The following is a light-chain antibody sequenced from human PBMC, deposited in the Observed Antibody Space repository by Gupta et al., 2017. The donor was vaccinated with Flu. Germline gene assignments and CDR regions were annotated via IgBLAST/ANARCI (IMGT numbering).Light chain of an antibody. CDR3: KQYLLIAT. CDR1: QSLLHSNGKNY. CDR2: VGS. V-gene: IGKV2-28*01. J-gene: IGKJ2*01. Sequence: EIVLTQSPLSLPVTPGEPASISCRSSQSLLHSNGKNYLDWDVQSPGQTPQLMLYVGSNRDSGDTDRFSGSGEDKDFTRKSSRVEEEDGGAYYLKQYLLIATFGQGTKLEIK.